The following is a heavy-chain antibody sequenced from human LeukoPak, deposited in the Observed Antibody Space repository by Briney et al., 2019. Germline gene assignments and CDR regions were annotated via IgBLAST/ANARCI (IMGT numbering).Heavy chain of an antibody. CDR1: GYTFTSYS. V-gene: IGHV1-18*01. D-gene: IGHD3-22*01. Sequence: ASVKVSCKASGYTFTSYSISWVRQAPGQGLEWMGWISAYNGNTNYAQKLQGRVTMTAYTSTSTAYMELRGLRSDDTAVYYCARDLSPRYYYDSSGYYYLSGNYWGQGTLVTVSS. J-gene: IGHJ4*02. CDR3: ARDLSPRYYYDSSGYYYLSGNY. CDR2: ISAYNGNT.